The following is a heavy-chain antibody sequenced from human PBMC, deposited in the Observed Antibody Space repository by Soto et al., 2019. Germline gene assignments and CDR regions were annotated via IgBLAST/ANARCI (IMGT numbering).Heavy chain of an antibody. D-gene: IGHD3-10*01. CDR1: GFPFTTYG. CDR3: VGGQYYFDY. V-gene: IGHV3-30*03. CDR2: ISYDGSNR. J-gene: IGHJ4*02. Sequence: QVQLVESGGGVVQPGRSLRLSCAASGFPFTTYGMHWVREGPGRGLEWVAVISYDGSNRYYAVSVKGRFTISRDNSKNTLYLPMNDLRPEDTALYYCVGGQYYFDYRGQGTLVTVSA.